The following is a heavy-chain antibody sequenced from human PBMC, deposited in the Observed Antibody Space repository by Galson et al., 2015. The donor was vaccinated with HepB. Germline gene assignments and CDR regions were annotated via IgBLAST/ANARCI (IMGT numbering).Heavy chain of an antibody. D-gene: IGHD4-23*01. V-gene: IGHV3-33*01. Sequence: SLRLSCAASGFTFSSYGMHWVRQAPGKGLEWVAVIWYDGNNKYYADSVRGRFTISRDNSKNTVYLQMNSLRDEDPAVYYCARGEGQLPGVSWGQGTLVTVSS. CDR2: IWYDGNNK. CDR3: ARGEGQLPGVS. J-gene: IGHJ5*02. CDR1: GFTFSSYG.